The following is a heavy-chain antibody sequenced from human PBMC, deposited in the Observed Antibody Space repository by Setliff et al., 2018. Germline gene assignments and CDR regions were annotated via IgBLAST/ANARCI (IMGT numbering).Heavy chain of an antibody. CDR3: AKGGNITRETYYYYGMDV. Sequence: ASVKVSCKASGYTFTSYGISWVRQAPGQGLEWMGYINTDNGVTYYAQKFQGRVAITTDTSTSTAYMELRSLRSDDTAVYYCAKGGNITRETYYYYGMDVWGQGTTVTVSS. CDR2: INTDNGVT. J-gene: IGHJ6*02. V-gene: IGHV1-18*01. CDR1: GYTFTSYG. D-gene: IGHD1-20*01.